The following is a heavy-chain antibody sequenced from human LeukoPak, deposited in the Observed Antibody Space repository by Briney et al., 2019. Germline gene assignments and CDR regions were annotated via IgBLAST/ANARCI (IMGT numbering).Heavy chain of an antibody. V-gene: IGHV4-59*01. CDR1: GGSISSYY. CDR3: ARGRIAVVRGEVDY. D-gene: IGHD6-19*01. CDR2: IYYSGST. J-gene: IGHJ4*02. Sequence: PSETLSLTCTVSGGSISSYYWSWIRQPPGNGLEWIGYIYYSGSTNHNPSLKSRVTISVDTSKNQFSLKLSSVTAADTAVYYCARGRIAVVRGEVDYWGQGTLVTVSS.